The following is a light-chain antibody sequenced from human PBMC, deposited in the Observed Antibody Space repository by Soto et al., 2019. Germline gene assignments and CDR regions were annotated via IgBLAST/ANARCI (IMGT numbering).Light chain of an antibody. CDR1: SSDVGGYNF. CDR3: SSFAAGITYV. Sequence: QAVVTQPPSASGSPGQSVTISCTGTSSDVGGYNFVSWYQHHPGKAPKLLIYEVNKRPSGVPDRFSGSKSGNTASLTVSGLQAEDESDYFCSSFAAGITYVFGTGTKVTVL. CDR2: EVN. V-gene: IGLV2-8*01. J-gene: IGLJ1*01.